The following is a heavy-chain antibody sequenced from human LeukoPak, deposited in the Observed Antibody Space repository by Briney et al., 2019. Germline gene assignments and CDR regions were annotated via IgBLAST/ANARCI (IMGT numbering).Heavy chain of an antibody. CDR1: GGSISSGDYY. Sequence: SETLSLTCTVSGGSISSGDYYWSWLRQPPGKGLEWFGFIYYSGSTYYNTSVKRRVTISVDTSKNQISLMLRPVTAADMAVYYCARSYCSSTSCYFDAFDIWGRGTMVTVSS. D-gene: IGHD2-2*01. V-gene: IGHV4-30-4*08. J-gene: IGHJ3*02. CDR3: ARSYCSSTSCYFDAFDI. CDR2: IYYSGST.